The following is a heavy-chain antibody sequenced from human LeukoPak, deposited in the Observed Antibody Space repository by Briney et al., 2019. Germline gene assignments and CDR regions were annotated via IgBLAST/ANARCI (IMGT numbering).Heavy chain of an antibody. V-gene: IGHV4-61*02. CDR1: GNSISSGDNY. CDR3: AKTYYYDSTYDY. Sequence: SQTLSLTCTVSGNSISSGDNYWSWIRQPAGKGLEWIGRIYTSGSTNYNPSLKSRVTISGDTSKNQFSLRLSSVTAADTAVYYCAKTYYYDSTYDYWGQGTLVTVSS. D-gene: IGHD3-22*01. J-gene: IGHJ4*02. CDR2: IYTSGST.